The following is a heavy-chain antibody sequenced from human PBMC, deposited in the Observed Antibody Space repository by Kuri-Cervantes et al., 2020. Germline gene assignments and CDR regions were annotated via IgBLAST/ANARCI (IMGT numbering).Heavy chain of an antibody. V-gene: IGHV3-30-3*01. D-gene: IGHD1-1*01. CDR2: ISYDGSNK. Sequence: GESLKISCAASGFTFDDYAMHWVRQAPGKGLEWVAVISYDGSNKYYADSVKGRFTISRDNSKNTLYLQMNSLRAEDTAVYYCARGSPQLERGYYYYGMDVWAKGPRSPSP. CDR1: GFTFDDYA. CDR3: ARGSPQLERGYYYYGMDV. J-gene: IGHJ6*02.